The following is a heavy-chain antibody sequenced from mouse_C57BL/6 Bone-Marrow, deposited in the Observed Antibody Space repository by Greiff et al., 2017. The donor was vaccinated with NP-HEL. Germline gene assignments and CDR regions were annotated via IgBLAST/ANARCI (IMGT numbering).Heavy chain of an antibody. CDR3: AGYIPSNWAYYARDY. V-gene: IGHV7-3*01. Sequence: EVKLVESGGGLVQPGGSLSLSCAASGFTFTDCYMSWVRQPPGKALEWFGFIRNKANGYTTEYSASVKGRFTISRDTYQSIIYLEMNALGAEDSATSYCAGYIPSNWAYYARDYWGQGTAVTVSS. J-gene: IGHJ4*01. CDR1: GFTFTDCY. D-gene: IGHD4-1*02. CDR2: IRNKANGYTT.